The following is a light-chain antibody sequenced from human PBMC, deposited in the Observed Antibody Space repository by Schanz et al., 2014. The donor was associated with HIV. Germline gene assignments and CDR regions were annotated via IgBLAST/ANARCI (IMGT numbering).Light chain of an antibody. Sequence: QSVLTQPPSVSAAPGQKVTISCSGSSSNIGNNYVSWYQQLPGTAPKLLIYDNNKRPSGIPDRFSGSKSGTSASLAISGLRSEDEADYYCTSYTSTNTWVFGGGTKLTVL. CDR3: TSYTSTNTWV. CDR2: DNN. J-gene: IGLJ3*02. V-gene: IGLV1-51*01. CDR1: SSNIGNNY.